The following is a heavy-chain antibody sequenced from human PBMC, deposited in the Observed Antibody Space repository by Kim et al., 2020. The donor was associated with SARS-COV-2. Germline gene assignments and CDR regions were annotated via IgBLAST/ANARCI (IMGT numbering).Heavy chain of an antibody. D-gene: IGHD2-2*01. Sequence: KDRFTISRDNSKNTLYLQMNSLRAEETAVYYCTKEGGAHFDGTKTRLSFDSWGQGTLVTVSS. J-gene: IGHJ4*02. CDR3: TKEGGAHFDGTKTRLSFDS. V-gene: IGHV3-30*02.